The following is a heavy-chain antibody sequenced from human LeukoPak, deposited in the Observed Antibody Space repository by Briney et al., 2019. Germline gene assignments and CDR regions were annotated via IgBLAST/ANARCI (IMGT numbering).Heavy chain of an antibody. CDR1: VGSIRSSSYY. CDR3: VRHREVSSCYGY. J-gene: IGHJ4*02. Sequence: SETLSLTWTVSVGSIRSSSYYWGWVRQPPGKGLEWIGTIYYSGSTYYNPSLKGRVNISVDTSKNQFYLKLSSVTAADTAVYYCVRHREVSSCYGYWGQGTLVTVSS. D-gene: IGHD6-13*01. CDR2: IYYSGST. V-gene: IGHV4-39*01.